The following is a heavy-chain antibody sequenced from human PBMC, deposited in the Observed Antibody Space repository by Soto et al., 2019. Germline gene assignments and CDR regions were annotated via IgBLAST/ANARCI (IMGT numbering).Heavy chain of an antibody. V-gene: IGHV3-23*01. CDR3: ARRARTATTNWGAFDI. Sequence: GGSLRLSCAASGFTFSNYVMNWVRQAPGKGLEWVSTISYSADKTFYADSVKGRFTISRDNSRDTLFLQMNSLRADDAAVYYCARRARTATTNWGAFDIWGQGTMVTVSS. D-gene: IGHD1-7*01. CDR2: ISYSADKT. CDR1: GFTFSNYV. J-gene: IGHJ3*02.